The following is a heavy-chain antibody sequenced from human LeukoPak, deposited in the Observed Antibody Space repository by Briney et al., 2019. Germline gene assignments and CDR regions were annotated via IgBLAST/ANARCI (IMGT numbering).Heavy chain of an antibody. D-gene: IGHD6-19*01. CDR2: IYYSGST. Sequence: SETLSLTCTVSGGSIGSYYWSWIRQPPGKGLEWIGYIYYSGSTNYNPSLKSRVTISVDTSKNQFSLKLSSVTAADTAVYYCARGAVAGTVISYWGQGTLVTVSS. CDR3: ARGAVAGTVISY. J-gene: IGHJ4*02. V-gene: IGHV4-59*01. CDR1: GGSIGSYY.